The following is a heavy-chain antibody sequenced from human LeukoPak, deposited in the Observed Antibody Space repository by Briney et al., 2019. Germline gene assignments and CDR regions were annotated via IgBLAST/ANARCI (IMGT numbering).Heavy chain of an antibody. CDR2: ISSSSSYI. V-gene: IGHV3-21*01. CDR3: ARAPYSYDTFDY. D-gene: IGHD5-18*01. CDR1: GFTFSSYS. J-gene: IGHJ4*02. Sequence: GGPLRLSCAASGFTFSSYSMNWVRQAPGKGLEWVSSISSSSSYIYYADSVKGRFTISRDNAKNSLYLQMNSLRAEDTAVYYRARAPYSYDTFDYWGQGTLVTVSS.